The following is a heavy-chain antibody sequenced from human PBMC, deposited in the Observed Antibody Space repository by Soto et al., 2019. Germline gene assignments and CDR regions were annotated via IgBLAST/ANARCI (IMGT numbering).Heavy chain of an antibody. D-gene: IGHD3-10*01. J-gene: IGHJ5*02. CDR3: ARDRSRGDGTNWFDP. CDR2: IYYSGST. Sequence: QVQLQESGPGLVKPSETLSLTCTVSGGSISSYYWCWIRQPPGKGLEWIGYIYYSGSTNYNPSLKSRVTISVDTSKNQFSLKLSSVTAADTAVYYCARDRSRGDGTNWFDPWGQGTLVTVSS. V-gene: IGHV4-59*01. CDR1: GGSISSYY.